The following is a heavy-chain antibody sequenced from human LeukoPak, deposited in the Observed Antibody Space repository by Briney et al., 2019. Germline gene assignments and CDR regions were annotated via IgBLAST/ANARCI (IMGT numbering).Heavy chain of an antibody. CDR2: IYYSGST. J-gene: IGHJ4*02. Sequence: SETLSLTCTVSGGSISNNYWSWFRQPPGKGLEWIGYIYYSGSTNYNPSLKSRVTISVDTSKSQFSLKLSSVTAADTAVYYCASRYRGRYDSSGYRDYWGQGTLVTVSS. V-gene: IGHV4-59*12. CDR3: ASRYRGRYDSSGYRDY. CDR1: GGSISNNY. D-gene: IGHD3-22*01.